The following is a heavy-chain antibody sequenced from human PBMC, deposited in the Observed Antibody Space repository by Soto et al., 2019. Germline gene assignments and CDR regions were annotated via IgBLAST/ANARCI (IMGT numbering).Heavy chain of an antibody. CDR2: LSSNGATT. CDR3: VKVRGAXGGXGPFDY. V-gene: IGHV3-64D*08. D-gene: IGHD3-10*01. CDR1: GFTFMNYA. J-gene: IGHJ4*02. Sequence: GGSLRLSCSGSGFTFMNYAMHWVRQAPGKALEYVSSLSSNGATTYYADSARGRFTISRDNSKNTVYLHLSSLTPVDTGVYFCVKVRGAXGGXGPFDYWGQGSQVNVSS.